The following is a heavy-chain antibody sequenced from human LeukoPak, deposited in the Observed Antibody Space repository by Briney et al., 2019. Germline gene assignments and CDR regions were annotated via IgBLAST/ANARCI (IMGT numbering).Heavy chain of an antibody. J-gene: IGHJ4*02. D-gene: IGHD2-8*01. Sequence: PGGSLRLSCAASGFTFSSYWMSWVRQAPGKGLEWVANIKPDGSGKYYVDSVTGRFTISRDNAKNSLYLQMNSLRAEDTAVFYCAREMQYLANFDSWGQGTLVTVSS. CDR1: GFTFSSYW. V-gene: IGHV3-7*01. CDR2: IKPDGSGK. CDR3: AREMQYLANFDS.